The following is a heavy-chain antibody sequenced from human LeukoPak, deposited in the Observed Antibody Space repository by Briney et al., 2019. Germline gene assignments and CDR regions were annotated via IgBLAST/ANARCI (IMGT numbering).Heavy chain of an antibody. CDR2: IIPIFGTA. Sequence: SVKVSCKASGGTFSSYAISWVRRAPGQGLEWMGGIIPIFGTANYAQKFQGRVTIAADESTSTAYMELSSLRSEDTAVYYCARVAVVTMVRGISWYYFDYWGQGTLVTVSS. CDR1: GGTFSSYA. D-gene: IGHD3-10*01. CDR3: ARVAVVTMVRGISWYYFDY. J-gene: IGHJ4*02. V-gene: IGHV1-69*13.